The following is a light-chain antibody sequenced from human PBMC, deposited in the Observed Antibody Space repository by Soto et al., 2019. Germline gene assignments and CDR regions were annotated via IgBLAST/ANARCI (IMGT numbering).Light chain of an antibody. Sequence: VPPGARATLSCRASQSVSSNLAWYQQKPGQAPRLLIYGASTRATGIPARFSGSGSGTEFTLTISSLQSEDFAVYYCQQYNDWPFTFGQGTRLEI. V-gene: IGKV3-15*01. CDR3: QQYNDWPFT. J-gene: IGKJ5*01. CDR2: GAS. CDR1: QSVSSN.